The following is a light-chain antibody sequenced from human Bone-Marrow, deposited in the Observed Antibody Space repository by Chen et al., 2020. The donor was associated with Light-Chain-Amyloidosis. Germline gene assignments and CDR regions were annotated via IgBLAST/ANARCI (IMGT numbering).Light chain of an antibody. CDR2: EVT. CDR3: SSYTITNTLV. CDR1: SSDVGGANH. J-gene: IGLJ1*01. V-gene: IGLV2-14*01. Sequence: HSALTPPAPVSGTPRRSLTISCTGTSSDVGGANHVSWYQQHPDKAPKLMIYEVTNRPSWVPDRFSGSKSDNTASLTISGLQTEDEADYFCSSYTITNTLVFGSGTRVTVL.